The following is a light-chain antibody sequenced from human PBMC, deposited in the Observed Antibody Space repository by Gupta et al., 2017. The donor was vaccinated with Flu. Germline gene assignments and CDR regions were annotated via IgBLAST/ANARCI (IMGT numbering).Light chain of an antibody. Sequence: EIVLTQSPATLSLSPGERATLSCRASQSVSSYLAWYQQKPGQAPRLLIYGASNRATGIPARFSGSGSGTDFTLTISSLEPEDFAVYYCQQRSNWPWTFGQETKVKIK. CDR1: QSVSSY. J-gene: IGKJ1*01. CDR2: GAS. CDR3: QQRSNWPWT. V-gene: IGKV3-11*01.